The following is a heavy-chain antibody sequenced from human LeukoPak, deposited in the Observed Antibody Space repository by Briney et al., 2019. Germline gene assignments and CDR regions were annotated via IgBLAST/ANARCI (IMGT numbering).Heavy chain of an antibody. CDR3: ARQYSNYGYVYFDY. CDR2: ISAYNGNT. V-gene: IGHV1-18*01. J-gene: IGHJ4*02. D-gene: IGHD4-11*01. Sequence: ASVNVSCKASGYTFTSYGISWVRQAPGQGLEWMGWISAYNGNTNYAQKLQGRVTMTTDTSTSTAYMELRSLRSDDTAVYYCARQYSNYGYVYFDYWGQGTLVTVSS. CDR1: GYTFTSYG.